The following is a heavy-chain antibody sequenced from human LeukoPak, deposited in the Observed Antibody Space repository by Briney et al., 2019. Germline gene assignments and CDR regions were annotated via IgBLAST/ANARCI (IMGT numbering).Heavy chain of an antibody. V-gene: IGHV3-30*04. CDR2: ISNNGRNK. Sequence: PGGSLRLSCAASGFTFSTYAIHWVRQAPGKGLEWVAFISNNGRNKDYADSVKGRFTISRGNSKNTLYLQVNSLRPDDTAVYYCTRDLTGHYSIDYWGQGTLVTVSS. D-gene: IGHD3-22*01. CDR3: TRDLTGHYSIDY. J-gene: IGHJ4*02. CDR1: GFTFSTYA.